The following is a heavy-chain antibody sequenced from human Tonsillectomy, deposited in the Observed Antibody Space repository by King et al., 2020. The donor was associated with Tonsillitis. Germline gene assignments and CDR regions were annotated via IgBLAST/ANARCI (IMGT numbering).Heavy chain of an antibody. D-gene: IGHD3-10*01. CDR2: ITHDGDNK. Sequence: VQLVESGGGVVRPGRSLRLSCAASGFSFNTYAFHWVRQAPGKGLDWVAAITHDGDNKYYSDSVRGRFTISRDNSENTHYLEMNSLRAEDTAVYYCATLADGEGPYFFDYWGQGTLVTVSS. CDR1: GFSFNTYA. V-gene: IGHV3-30-3*01. CDR3: ATLADGEGPYFFDY. J-gene: IGHJ4*02.